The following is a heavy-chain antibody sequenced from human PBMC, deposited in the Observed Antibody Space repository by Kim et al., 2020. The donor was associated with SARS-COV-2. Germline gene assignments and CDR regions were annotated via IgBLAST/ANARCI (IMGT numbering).Heavy chain of an antibody. D-gene: IGHD6-13*01. V-gene: IGHV3-74*01. CDR1: EFTFSSYW. Sequence: GGSLRLSCAASEFTFSSYWMHWVRQAPGKGLVWVSRINSDGSSTNYADSVKGRFTISRDNAKNTLYLQMNSLRAEDTAVYYCTRDRSRNVNDAFDIWGQGTMVTVSS. J-gene: IGHJ3*02. CDR3: TRDRSRNVNDAFDI. CDR2: INSDGSST.